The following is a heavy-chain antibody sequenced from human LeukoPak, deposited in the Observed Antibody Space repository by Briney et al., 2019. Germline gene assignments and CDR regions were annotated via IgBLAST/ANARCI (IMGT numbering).Heavy chain of an antibody. Sequence: PGRSLRLSCAASGFTFSSYGMHWVRQAPGKGLEWVAVIWYDGSNKYYADSVKGRFTISRDNSKNTLYLQMNSLRAEDTAVYYCAILSSYDSSGYLFDYWGQGTLVTVS. CDR2: IWYDGSNK. CDR3: AILSSYDSSGYLFDY. D-gene: IGHD3-22*01. CDR1: GFTFSSYG. J-gene: IGHJ4*02. V-gene: IGHV3-33*01.